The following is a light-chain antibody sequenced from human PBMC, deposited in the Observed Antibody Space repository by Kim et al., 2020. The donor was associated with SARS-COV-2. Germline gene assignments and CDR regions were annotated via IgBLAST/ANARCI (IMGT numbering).Light chain of an antibody. CDR2: DAS. V-gene: IGKV3-11*01. J-gene: IGKJ4*01. Sequence: SPGERATLSVRASQNIDTYLAWYQQRPGQAPRLLVYDASNRATGVPDRFSGSGSGTDFTLTISSLEPEDFSIYYCQQRNSWPPAVTFGGGTKLEI. CDR3: QQRNSWPPAVT. CDR1: QNIDTY.